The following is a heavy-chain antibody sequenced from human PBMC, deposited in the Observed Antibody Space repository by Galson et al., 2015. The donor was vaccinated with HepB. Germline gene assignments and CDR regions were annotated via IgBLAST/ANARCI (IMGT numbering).Heavy chain of an antibody. D-gene: IGHD6-13*01. Sequence: SLRLSCAASGFTFSSYGMHWVRQAPGKGLEWVAFIRYDGSNKYYADSVKGRFTISRDNSKNTLYLQMNSLRAEDTAVYYCAKDRAIAAAGKWAGDAFDIWGQGTMVTVSS. V-gene: IGHV3-30*02. CDR2: IRYDGSNK. J-gene: IGHJ3*02. CDR3: AKDRAIAAAGKWAGDAFDI. CDR1: GFTFSSYG.